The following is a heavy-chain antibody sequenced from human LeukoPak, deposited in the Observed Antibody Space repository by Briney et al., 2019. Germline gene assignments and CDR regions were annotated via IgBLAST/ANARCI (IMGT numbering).Heavy chain of an antibody. J-gene: IGHJ4*02. CDR1: GGSISSYY. Sequence: SETLSLTCTVSGGSISSYYWSWIRQPPGNGLEWIGYIYYSGSTNYNPSLKSRVTISVDTSKNQFSLKLSSVTAADTAVYYCASNCGGDCYSLDYWGQGTLVTVSS. CDR2: IYYSGST. CDR3: ASNCGGDCYSLDY. D-gene: IGHD2-21*02. V-gene: IGHV4-59*08.